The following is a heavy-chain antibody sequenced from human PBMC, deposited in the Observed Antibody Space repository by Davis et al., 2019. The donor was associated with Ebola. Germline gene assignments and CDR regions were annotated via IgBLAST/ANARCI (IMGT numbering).Heavy chain of an antibody. V-gene: IGHV3-30*18. Sequence: PGGSLRLSCAASGFTFSSYSMNWVRQAPGKGLEWVALMSHDGNKEYYSDSVKGRSTISRDNSRNTVFLQMNSLRAEDTAIYYCAKDFQSYVAVAGTKDHWGQGTLVTVSS. D-gene: IGHD6-19*01. CDR3: AKDFQSYVAVAGTKDH. J-gene: IGHJ4*02. CDR1: GFTFSSYS. CDR2: MSHDGNKE.